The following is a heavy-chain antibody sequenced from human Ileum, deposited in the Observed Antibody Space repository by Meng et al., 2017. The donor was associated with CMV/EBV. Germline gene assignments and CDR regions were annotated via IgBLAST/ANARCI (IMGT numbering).Heavy chain of an antibody. CDR1: GGCSSSCS. Sequence: HLQQLWRALMVPPGAVSLLCCASGGCSSSCSWCWIRQHPRKRRVWIGRIYSNSKSNYNPSPDKRGTRLVVTTKNHYSRKLISVTAADTAAYYCARGTKYGSGKLFDPWGQGTLVTVSS. J-gene: IGHJ5*02. D-gene: IGHD3-10*01. V-gene: IGHV4-4*07. CDR3: ARGTKYGSGKLFDP. CDR2: IYSNSKS.